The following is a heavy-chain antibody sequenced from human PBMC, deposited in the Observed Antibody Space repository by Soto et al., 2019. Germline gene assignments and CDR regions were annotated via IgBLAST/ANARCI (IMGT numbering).Heavy chain of an antibody. V-gene: IGHV1-8*01. J-gene: IGHJ6*03. CDR3: ARGGGSGSYAPYYYYYMDV. CDR1: GYTFTSYD. D-gene: IGHD3-10*01. CDR2: MNPNSGNT. Sequence: ASVKVSCKASGYTFTSYDINWVRQATGQGLEWMGWMNPNSGNTGYAQKFQGRVTMTRNTSISTAYMELSSLRSEDTAVYYCARGGGSGSYAPYYYYYMDVWGKGTTVTVSS.